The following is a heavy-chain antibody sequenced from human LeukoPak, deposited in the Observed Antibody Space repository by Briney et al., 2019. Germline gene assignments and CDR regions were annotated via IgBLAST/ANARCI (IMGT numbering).Heavy chain of an antibody. CDR3: ARAGGYYDSSATLDY. D-gene: IGHD3-22*01. Sequence: ASVKVSCKASGCTFTSFGISWVRQAPGQGLEWMGWISAYNGNTNYAQKLQGRVTMTTDTSTSTAYMELRSLRSDDTAVYYCARAGGYYDSSATLDYWGQGTLVTVSS. V-gene: IGHV1-18*01. CDR2: ISAYNGNT. CDR1: GCTFTSFG. J-gene: IGHJ4*02.